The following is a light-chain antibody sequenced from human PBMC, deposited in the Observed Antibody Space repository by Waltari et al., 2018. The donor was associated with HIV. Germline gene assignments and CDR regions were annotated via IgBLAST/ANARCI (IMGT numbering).Light chain of an antibody. V-gene: IGLV1-40*01. CDR3: QSYDSSLSAFV. J-gene: IGLJ1*01. Sequence: QSVLTQPPSVSGAPGQRVTISCTGSSSNIGAGYEVTWSQQLPGTAPKLLIYGNNNRPSGVPDRFSGSKSGTSASLAITGLQAEDEADYYCQSYDSSLSAFVFGTGTKVTVL. CDR2: GNN. CDR1: SSNIGAGYE.